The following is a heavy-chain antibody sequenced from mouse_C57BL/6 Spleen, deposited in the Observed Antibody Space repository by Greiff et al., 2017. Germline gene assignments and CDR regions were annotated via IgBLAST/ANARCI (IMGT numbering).Heavy chain of an antibody. V-gene: IGHV1-64*01. D-gene: IGHD1-1*01. CDR2: IHPNSGST. CDR3: ARSSRSYWYFDV. Sequence: VQLQQPGAELVKPGASVKLSCKASGYTFTSYWMHWVKQRPGQGLEWIGMIHPNSGSTNYNEKFKSKATLTVDKSSSTAYMQLSSLTSEDSAVYYCARSSRSYWYFDVWGTGTTVTVSS. CDR1: GYTFTSYW. J-gene: IGHJ1*03.